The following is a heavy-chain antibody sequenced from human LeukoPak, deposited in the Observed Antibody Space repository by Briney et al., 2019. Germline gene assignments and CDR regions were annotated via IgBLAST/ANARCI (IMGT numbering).Heavy chain of an antibody. Sequence: PGRSLRLSCAASGFTFSSYGMHWVRQAPGKGLEWVAVIWYDGSNKYYADSVKGRFTFSRDNSKNTLYLQMNSLRAEDTAVYYCAKDCYDFWSGYEGYYFDYWGQGTLVTVSS. D-gene: IGHD3-3*01. CDR2: IWYDGSNK. V-gene: IGHV3-33*06. CDR1: GFTFSSYG. CDR3: AKDCYDFWSGYEGYYFDY. J-gene: IGHJ4*02.